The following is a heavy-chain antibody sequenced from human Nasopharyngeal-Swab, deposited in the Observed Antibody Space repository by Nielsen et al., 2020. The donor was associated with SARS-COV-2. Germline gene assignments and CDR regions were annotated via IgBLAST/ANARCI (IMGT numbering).Heavy chain of an antibody. Sequence: WLRQAPGQGLEWMGGIIPIFGTANYAQKFQGRVTITADESTSTAYMELSSLRSEDTAVYYCASGTYYDFWSGYYRNPNNPHYYYYYGMDVWGQGTTVTVSS. V-gene: IGHV1-69*01. D-gene: IGHD3-3*01. CDR3: ASGTYYDFWSGYYRNPNNPHYYYYYGMDV. CDR2: IIPIFGTA. J-gene: IGHJ6*02.